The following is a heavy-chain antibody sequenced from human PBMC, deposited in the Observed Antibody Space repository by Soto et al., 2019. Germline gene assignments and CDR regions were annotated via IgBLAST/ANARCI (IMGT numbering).Heavy chain of an antibody. CDR2: IYNTGRP. D-gene: IGHD3-3*01. Sequence: QVQLQESGPGLVKPSETLSLTCTVSGGAISDYYWSWIRQPPGEGLEWIGHIYNTGRPTYTPSFKSRGTISVDKSKNQFSLNLNAVTAADTAVYFCARFLRSGSHWSAFDIWGQGTKVTVSP. CDR1: GGAISDYY. V-gene: IGHV4-59*01. J-gene: IGHJ3*02. CDR3: ARFLRSGSHWSAFDI.